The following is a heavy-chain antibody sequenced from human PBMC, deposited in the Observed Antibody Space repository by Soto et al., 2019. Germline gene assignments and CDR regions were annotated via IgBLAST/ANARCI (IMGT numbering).Heavy chain of an antibody. D-gene: IGHD3-10*01. J-gene: IGHJ4*02. Sequence: GGSLRLSCVASGFIFSIYWMSWVRLAPGKGLEWVANIKQDATEKYYVDSVKGRFTISRDNAKNSLYLQMNSLRVEDTAVYYCARGRGSDHWGQGILVTVSS. V-gene: IGHV3-7*03. CDR3: ARGRGSDH. CDR2: IKQDATEK. CDR1: GFIFSIYW.